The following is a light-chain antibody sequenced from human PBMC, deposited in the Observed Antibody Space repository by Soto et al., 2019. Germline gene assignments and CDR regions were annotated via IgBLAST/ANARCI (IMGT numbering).Light chain of an antibody. CDR3: QQRSYPIT. J-gene: IGKJ5*01. Sequence: EIVLTQSPATLSLSPGERATLSCRASQSISNSLAWYQQKPGQAPSLLIFDASKRATGIPARFSGSGSGTDFTLTITSLEPEDFAVYYCQQRSYPITFGQGTRLEIK. CDR1: QSISNS. CDR2: DAS. V-gene: IGKV3-11*01.